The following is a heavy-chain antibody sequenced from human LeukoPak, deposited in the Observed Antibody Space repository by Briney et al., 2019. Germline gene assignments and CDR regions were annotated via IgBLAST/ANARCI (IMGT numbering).Heavy chain of an antibody. D-gene: IGHD1-26*01. V-gene: IGHV3-23*01. CDR2: ISGSGGST. CDR1: GFTFSSYA. Sequence: PGGSLRLSCAASGFTFSSYAMSWVRQAPGKGLEWVSAISGSGGSTYYADSVKGRFTISRDNSKNTLYLQMNSLRAEDTAVYYCAKDLGRSGSYFVDYWGQGTLVTVSS. J-gene: IGHJ4*02. CDR3: AKDLGRSGSYFVDY.